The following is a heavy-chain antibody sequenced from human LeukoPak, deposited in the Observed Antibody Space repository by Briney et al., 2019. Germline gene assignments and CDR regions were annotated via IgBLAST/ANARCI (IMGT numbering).Heavy chain of an antibody. CDR3: AKDFRIGYSAHFDY. V-gene: IGHV3-23*01. D-gene: IGHD2-21*01. CDR1: GFTFSSYA. Sequence: PGGSLRLSCAASGFTFSSYAMSWVHQAPGKGLEWVSAISGSDGSTYYADSVKGRFTISRDNSKNTLYLQMDSLRGEDTAVYYCAKDFRIGYSAHFDYWGQGALVTVSS. CDR2: ISGSDGST. J-gene: IGHJ4*02.